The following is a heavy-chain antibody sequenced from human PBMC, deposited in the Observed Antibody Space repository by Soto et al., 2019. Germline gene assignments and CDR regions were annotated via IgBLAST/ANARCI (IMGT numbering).Heavy chain of an antibody. V-gene: IGHV3-33*01. CDR2: IWYDGSNK. Sequence: QVQLVESGGGVVQPGRSLRLSCAASGFTFSSYGMHWVRQAPGKGLEWVAVIWYDGSNKYYADSVKGRFTISRDNSKNTLYLQMNSLRAEDTAVSYCAREGGSYYLDYWGQGTLVTVSS. CDR3: AREGGSYYLDY. J-gene: IGHJ4*02. CDR1: GFTFSSYG. D-gene: IGHD3-10*01.